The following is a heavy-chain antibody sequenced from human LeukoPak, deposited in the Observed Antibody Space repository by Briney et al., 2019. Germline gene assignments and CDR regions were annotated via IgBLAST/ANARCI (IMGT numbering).Heavy chain of an antibody. CDR3: AEDVGRTGTNCFDP. CDR2: INLNTGYT. CDR1: GDTFTANY. J-gene: IGHJ5*02. V-gene: IGHV1-2*02. Sequence: ASVKVSCKPSGDTFTANYLHWVRQAPGQGLEWLGWINLNTGYTKYAQEFQGRVTMTRDTSTSSAFMELSRLRSDDTAVYFCAEDVGRTGTNCFDPWGQGTLVIVSS. D-gene: IGHD1-1*01.